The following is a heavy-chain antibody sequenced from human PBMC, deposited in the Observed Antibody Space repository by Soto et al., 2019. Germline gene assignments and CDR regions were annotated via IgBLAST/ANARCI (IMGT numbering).Heavy chain of an antibody. J-gene: IGHJ4*02. D-gene: IGHD3-10*01. V-gene: IGHV3-64*01. CDR3: AGGFVAFGELDYFDY. CDR1: GFTFSSYA. Sequence: EVQLVESGGGLVQPGGSLRLSCAASGFTFSSYAMHWVRQAPGKGLEYVSAISSNGGSTYYANSVKGRFTISRDNSKNTLYLQMGSLRAEDMAVYYCAGGFVAFGELDYFDYWGQGTLVTVSS. CDR2: ISSNGGST.